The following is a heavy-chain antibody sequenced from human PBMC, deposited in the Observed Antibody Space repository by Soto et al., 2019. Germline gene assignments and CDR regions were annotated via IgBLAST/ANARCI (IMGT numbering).Heavy chain of an antibody. J-gene: IGHJ4*02. Sequence: PSGTLALTCTVSGGSISSEYWSWIRQPPGKGLEWIGYIYYSGSTNYNPSLKSRVTISVDTSKNQFSLKLSSVTAADTAVYYCARHPGPSTAIAAAEFDYWGQGTLVTVSS. CDR3: ARHPGPSTAIAAAEFDY. CDR2: IYYSGST. D-gene: IGHD6-13*01. V-gene: IGHV4-59*08. CDR1: GGSISSEY.